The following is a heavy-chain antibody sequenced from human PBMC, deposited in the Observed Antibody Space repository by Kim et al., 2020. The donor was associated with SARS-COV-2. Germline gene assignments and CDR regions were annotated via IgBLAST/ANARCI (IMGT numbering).Heavy chain of an antibody. D-gene: IGHD2-2*01. CDR1: GFTFSSYA. J-gene: IGHJ6*02. CDR2: ISYDGSNK. Sequence: GGSLRLSCAASGFTFSSYAMHWVRQAPGKGLEWVAVISYDGSNKYYADSVKGRFTISRDNSKNTLYLQMNSLRAEDTAVYYCARDRQYCRSTSWLGPNYYYYGMDVWGQGTTVTVSS. V-gene: IGHV3-30*04. CDR3: ARDRQYCRSTSWLGPNYYYYGMDV.